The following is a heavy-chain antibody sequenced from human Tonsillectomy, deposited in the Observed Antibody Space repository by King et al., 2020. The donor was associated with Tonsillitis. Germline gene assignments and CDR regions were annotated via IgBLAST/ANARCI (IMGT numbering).Heavy chain of an antibody. CDR1: GFTFSSYG. J-gene: IGHJ4*02. Sequence: VQLVESGGGVVQPGGSLRLSCAASGFTFSSYGMHWVRQAPGKGLEWVAFIRYDGSKKYYADSVKGRFTVSRDSSKSTLYLQMNSLRVDDTAVYYCAKDPTGGWFGEELNYFDYWGQGTVVTVSS. CDR3: AKDPTGGWFGEELNYFDY. D-gene: IGHD3-10*01. V-gene: IGHV3-30*02. CDR2: IRYDGSKK.